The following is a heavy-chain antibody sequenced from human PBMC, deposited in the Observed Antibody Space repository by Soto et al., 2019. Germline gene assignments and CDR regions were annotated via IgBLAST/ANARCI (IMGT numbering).Heavy chain of an antibody. Sequence: EVQLLESGGGLVQPGGSLRLSCAASGFTFSSYGMSWVRQAPGKGLEWVSAISSSGGSAYYADSGKGRFTISRDNSKNALYLQMNSLRAEDTAVYYCARGATSPRYWGQGTLVTVSS. CDR2: ISSSGGSA. V-gene: IGHV3-23*01. CDR1: GFTFSSYG. J-gene: IGHJ4*02. CDR3: ARGATSPRY.